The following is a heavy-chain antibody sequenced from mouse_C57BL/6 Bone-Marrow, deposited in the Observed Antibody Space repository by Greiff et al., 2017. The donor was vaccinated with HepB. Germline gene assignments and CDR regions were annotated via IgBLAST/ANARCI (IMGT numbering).Heavy chain of an antibody. Sequence: QVQLQQSGAELVKPGASVKLSCKASGYTFTSYWMQWVKQRPGQGLEWIGEIDPSDSYTNYNQKFKGKATLTVDTSSSTAYMQLSSLTSEDSAVYYCARGGYGKDYAMDYWGQGTSVTVSS. CDR1: GYTFTSYW. CDR3: ARGGYGKDYAMDY. D-gene: IGHD2-1*01. CDR2: IDPSDSYT. J-gene: IGHJ4*01. V-gene: IGHV1-50*01.